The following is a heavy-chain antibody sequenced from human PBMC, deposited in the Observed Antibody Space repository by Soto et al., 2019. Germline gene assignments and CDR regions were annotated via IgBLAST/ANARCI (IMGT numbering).Heavy chain of an antibody. CDR3: ARTGIAAAGSNYYYYYGMDV. CDR2: IDWDDDK. J-gene: IGHJ6*02. CDR1: GFSLSTSGMC. D-gene: IGHD6-13*01. Sequence: SGPTLVNPTQTLTLTCTFSGFSLSTSGMCVSWIRQPPGKALEWLALIDWDDDKYYSTSLKTRLTISKDTSKNQVVLTMTNMDPVDTATYYCARTGIAAAGSNYYYYYGMDVWGQGTTVTVS. V-gene: IGHV2-70*01.